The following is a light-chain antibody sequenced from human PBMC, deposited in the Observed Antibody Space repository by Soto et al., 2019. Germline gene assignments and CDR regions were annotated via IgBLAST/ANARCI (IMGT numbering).Light chain of an antibody. CDR2: DAS. J-gene: IGKJ1*01. V-gene: IGKV3-20*01. CDR3: QQYASSART. Sequence: EIVLTQSPGTLSLSPGERATLLCRASQSFTTSQLAWYQQRPGQAPRVLIFDASIRATGLPDRFSGSGSGTDISLTISRLETEDFAVYYCQQYASSARTFGQGTTVDIK. CDR1: QSFTTSQ.